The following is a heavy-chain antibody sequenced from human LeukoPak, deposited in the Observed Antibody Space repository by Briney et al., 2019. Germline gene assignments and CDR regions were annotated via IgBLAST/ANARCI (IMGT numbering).Heavy chain of an antibody. Sequence: ASVKVSCKASGYIFTNYGIHWVRQAPGQRLEWMGWINPNTGNTKYSQKFQGSVTFIRDASASTAYMELSRLRSDDTAVYYCARDGDLSFDYWGQGTLVTVSS. CDR3: ARDGDLSFDY. CDR1: GYIFTNYG. D-gene: IGHD4-17*01. CDR2: INPNTGNT. V-gene: IGHV1-3*01. J-gene: IGHJ4*02.